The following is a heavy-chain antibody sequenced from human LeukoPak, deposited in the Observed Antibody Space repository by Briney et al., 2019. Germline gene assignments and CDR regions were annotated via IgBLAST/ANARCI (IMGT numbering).Heavy chain of an antibody. J-gene: IGHJ3*01. CDR3: AGYGTGLVGAYSFDV. CDR2: ISGSGGST. Sequence: GRSLRLSCAASGFTFDDYAMHWVRQAPGKGLEWVSAISGSGGSTYYADSAKGRFTISRDNAKNSLYLQMSSLRVEDTAVYYCAGYGTGLVGAYSFDVWGQGAKVTVAS. CDR1: GFTFDDYA. V-gene: IGHV3-9*01. D-gene: IGHD1-26*01.